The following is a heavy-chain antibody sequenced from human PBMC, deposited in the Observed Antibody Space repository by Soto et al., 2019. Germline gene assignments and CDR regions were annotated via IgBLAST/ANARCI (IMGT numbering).Heavy chain of an antibody. D-gene: IGHD3-22*01. V-gene: IGHV3-23*01. CDR2: ISGSADSA. Sequence: GGSLRLSCAASGFTFNNYAMSWVRQAPGKGLEWVSIISGSADSAYYADSVKGRFTISRDNSKSTLYLQMNSLRAEDTAVYYCAKEDYYDSSRYYALGYWGHGTLVTVSS. CDR1: GFTFNNYA. J-gene: IGHJ4*01. CDR3: AKEDYYDSSRYYALGY.